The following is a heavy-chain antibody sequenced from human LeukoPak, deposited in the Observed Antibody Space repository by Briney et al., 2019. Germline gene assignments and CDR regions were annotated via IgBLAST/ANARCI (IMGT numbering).Heavy chain of an antibody. J-gene: IGHJ6*03. CDR2: INPNSGGT. CDR1: GYTFTGYY. Sequence: GASVKVSCKASGYTFTGYYMHWVRQAPGQGPEWMGRINPNSGGTNYAQKFQGRVTMTRDTSISTAYMELSRLRSDDTAVYYCARMIAAAGTSYYYYYMDVWGKGTTVTVSS. V-gene: IGHV1-2*06. CDR3: ARMIAAAGTSYYYYYMDV. D-gene: IGHD6-13*01.